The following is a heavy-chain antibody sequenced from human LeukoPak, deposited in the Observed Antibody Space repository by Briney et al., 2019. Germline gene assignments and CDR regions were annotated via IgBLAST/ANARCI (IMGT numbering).Heavy chain of an antibody. Sequence: SETLSLTCAVYGGSFSGYHWIWIRQPPGKGLEWIGEINHSGSTNYNPSLKSRVTISVDTSKNQFSLKLSSVTAADTAVYYCARDSTSCTDIWGQGTMVTVSS. CDR3: ARDSTSCTDI. V-gene: IGHV4-34*01. D-gene: IGHD2-2*01. CDR1: GGSFSGYH. J-gene: IGHJ3*02. CDR2: INHSGST.